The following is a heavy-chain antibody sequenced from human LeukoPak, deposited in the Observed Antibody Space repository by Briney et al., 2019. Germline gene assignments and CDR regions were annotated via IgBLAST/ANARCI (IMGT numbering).Heavy chain of an antibody. CDR1: GFTFSSYS. CDR3: AAGIAATLDY. CDR2: ISSSSSYI. J-gene: IGHJ4*02. Sequence: RGGSLRLSCAASGFTFSSYSMNWVRQAPGKGLEWVSSISSSSSYIYYADSVKGRFTISRDNAKNSLYLQMNSLRAEDAAVYYCAAGIAATLDYWGQGTLVTVSS. D-gene: IGHD6-13*01. V-gene: IGHV3-21*01.